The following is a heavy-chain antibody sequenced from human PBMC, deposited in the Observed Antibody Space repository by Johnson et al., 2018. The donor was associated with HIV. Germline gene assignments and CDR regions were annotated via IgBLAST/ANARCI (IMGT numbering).Heavy chain of an antibody. Sequence: QVQLVESGGGVVQPGRSLRLSCAASGFTFSSYAMHWVRQAPGKGLEWVAVISYDGRNKYYAESVKGRFTIPRDNSKTTLYLQMNSLRAEDTAVYYCARGGVDYGGNLIGYAFDIWGQGTMVTFSS. D-gene: IGHD4-23*01. V-gene: IGHV3-30*04. CDR3: ARGGVDYGGNLIGYAFDI. CDR2: ISYDGRNK. CDR1: GFTFSSYA. J-gene: IGHJ3*02.